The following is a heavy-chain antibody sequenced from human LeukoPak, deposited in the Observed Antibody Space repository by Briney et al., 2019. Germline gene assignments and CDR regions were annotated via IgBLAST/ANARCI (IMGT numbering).Heavy chain of an antibody. CDR1: GGSISSYY. J-gene: IGHJ3*02. D-gene: IGHD4-23*01. V-gene: IGHV4-59*08. CDR3: ARRNSAWDAFDI. CDR2: IYYSGST. Sequence: SETLSLTCTVSGGSISSYYWSWIRQPPGQGLEWIGYIYYSGSTNYNPSLKSRVTISVDTSKNQFSLKLSSVTAADTAVYYCARRNSAWDAFDIWGQGTMVTVSS.